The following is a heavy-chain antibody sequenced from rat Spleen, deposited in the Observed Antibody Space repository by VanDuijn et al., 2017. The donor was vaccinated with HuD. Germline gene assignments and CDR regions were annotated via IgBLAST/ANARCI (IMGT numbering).Heavy chain of an antibody. CDR2: ISNAAGKV. Sequence: VQLKESGPGLVQPSQTLSLTCTVSGFSLIRYNVHWVRQPPGKGLEWVASISNAAGKVYYPDSVKGRFTISRDTAQNILYLQMNSPRSEDTATYYCTRGTYFRHWGQGVMVTVSS. D-gene: IGHD4-6*01. CDR1: GFSLIRYN. J-gene: IGHJ2*01. V-gene: IGHV5-31*01. CDR3: TRGTYFRH.